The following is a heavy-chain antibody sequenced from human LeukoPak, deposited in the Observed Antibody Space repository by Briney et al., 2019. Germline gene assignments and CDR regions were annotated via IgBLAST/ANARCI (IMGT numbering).Heavy chain of an antibody. CDR1: GGTFSSYA. Sequence: SVKVSCKASGGTFSSYAISWVRQAPGQGVEWMGRIIPIFGTANYAQKFQGRVTITTDESTSTAYMELSSLRSEDTAVSYCARAKKGRGYSYGSLTYWGQGTLVTVSS. CDR2: IIPIFGTA. V-gene: IGHV1-69*05. CDR3: ARAKKGRGYSYGSLTY. D-gene: IGHD5-18*01. J-gene: IGHJ4*02.